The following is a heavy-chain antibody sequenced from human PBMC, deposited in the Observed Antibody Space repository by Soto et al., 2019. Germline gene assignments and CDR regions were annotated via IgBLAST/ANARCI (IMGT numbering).Heavy chain of an antibody. Sequence: QVQLQESGPGLVKPSETLSLTCTVSGGSISSYYWSWIRQPPGKGLEWIGDIYYSGSTNYNPSLKSRVTISVDTSKNQCSRKLSSVTAADTDVYYCARAIVVVPAATFHYWGQGTLVTVSS. CDR1: GGSISSYY. CDR2: IYYSGST. CDR3: ARAIVVVPAATFHY. J-gene: IGHJ4*02. D-gene: IGHD2-2*01. V-gene: IGHV4-59*01.